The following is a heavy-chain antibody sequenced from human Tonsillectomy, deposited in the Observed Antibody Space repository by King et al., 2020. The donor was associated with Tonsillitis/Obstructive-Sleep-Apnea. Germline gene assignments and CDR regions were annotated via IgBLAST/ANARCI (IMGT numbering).Heavy chain of an antibody. V-gene: IGHV4-34*01. CDR2: INHSGST. J-gene: IGHJ4*02. CDR3: AGSIDSVVVVAATRFDY. CDR1: GGSFSGYY. D-gene: IGHD2-15*01. Sequence: VQLQQWGAGLLKPSETLSLTCAVYGGSFSGYYWSWIRQPPGKGLEWIGEINHSGSTNYNPSLKSRVTISVDTSKNQFSLKLSSVTAADTAVYYCAGSIDSVVVVAATRFDYWGQGTLVTVSS.